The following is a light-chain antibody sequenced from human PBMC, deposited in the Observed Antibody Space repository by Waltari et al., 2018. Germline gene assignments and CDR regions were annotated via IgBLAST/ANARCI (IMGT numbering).Light chain of an antibody. CDR2: DVT. CDR1: SSGVGGYHF. CDR3: CSYVGGGTLV. Sequence: QSALTQPASVSGSPGQSITISCMGTSSGVGGYHFVSWYQQPPGKAPKLMIYDVTKRPSGVSNRFSGSKSGNTASLTISGLQAEDEADYYCCSYVGGGTLVFGGGTNVTVL. J-gene: IGLJ2*01. V-gene: IGLV2-23*02.